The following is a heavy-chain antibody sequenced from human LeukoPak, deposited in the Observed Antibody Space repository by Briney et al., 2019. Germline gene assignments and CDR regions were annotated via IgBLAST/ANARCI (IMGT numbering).Heavy chain of an antibody. D-gene: IGHD3-22*01. V-gene: IGHV3-21*01. Sequence: GGSLSLSCAASGFTFSSYRMNWVRQAPGKGLEWVSSISSRSSYIYYADSVKERFTISRDNAKNSLYLQMNSLRAEDTGVYYCARDSSGYYDYWGQGTLVTVSS. J-gene: IGHJ4*02. CDR3: ARDSSGYYDY. CDR2: ISSRSSYI. CDR1: GFTFSSYR.